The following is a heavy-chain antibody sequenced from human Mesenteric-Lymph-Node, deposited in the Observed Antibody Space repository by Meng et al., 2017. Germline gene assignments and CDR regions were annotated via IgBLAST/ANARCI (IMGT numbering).Heavy chain of an antibody. Sequence: GPLQRWGAGPFEPSGALSPTRAVFGGSFSGFHWSWVRQAPGKGLEWIGEINHSGSTNYNPSLKSRVTISVDTSKNQFSLKLSSVTAADTAVYYCARRGFLEWFQYYFDYWGQGTLVTASS. D-gene: IGHD3-3*01. CDR2: INHSGST. CDR3: ARRGFLEWFQYYFDY. V-gene: IGHV4-34*01. J-gene: IGHJ4*02. CDR1: GGSFSGFH.